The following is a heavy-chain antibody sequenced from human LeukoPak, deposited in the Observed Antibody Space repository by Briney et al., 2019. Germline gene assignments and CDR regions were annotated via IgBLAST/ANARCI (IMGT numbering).Heavy chain of an antibody. J-gene: IGHJ4*02. V-gene: IGHV3-23*01. CDR3: AKTYGSGSRYYFDY. CDR1: GFTFSSYG. CDR2: ITGSGDYT. D-gene: IGHD3-10*01. Sequence: GGSLRLSCAASGFTFSSYGMTWVRQAPGKGLEWVSGITGSGDYTNYADSVKGRFTISRDNSKNTLYLQMNSLRAEDTAVYYCAKTYGSGSRYYFDYWGQGTLVTVPS.